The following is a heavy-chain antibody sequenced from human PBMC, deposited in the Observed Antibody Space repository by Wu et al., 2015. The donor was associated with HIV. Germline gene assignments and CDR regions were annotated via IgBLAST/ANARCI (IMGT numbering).Heavy chain of an antibody. CDR3: AREGGYFLSTSLDS. CDR2: IVPILGVP. CDR1: GANFQKYT. Sequence: QVQLVQSGAEVKKPGASVKVSCKASGANFQKYTINWARQAPGQGLEWVGGIVPILGVPDYAEKFQGRVTITADESTNTAYMQLSSLRSEDTAIYYCAREGGYFLSTSLDSWGQGTLVTVSS. V-gene: IGHV1-69*13. D-gene: IGHD2-2*01. J-gene: IGHJ4*02.